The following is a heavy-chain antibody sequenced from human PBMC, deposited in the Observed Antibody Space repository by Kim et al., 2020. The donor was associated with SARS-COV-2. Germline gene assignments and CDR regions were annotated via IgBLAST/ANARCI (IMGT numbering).Heavy chain of an antibody. CDR1: GGSFSGYY. D-gene: IGHD2-2*02. CDR3: ARGYCSSTSCYSYYYYYMDV. V-gene: IGHV4-34*01. Sequence: SETLSLTCAVYGGSFSGYYWSWIRQPPGKGLEWIGEINHGGSTNYNPSLKSRVTISVDTSKNQFSLKLSSVTAADTAVYYCARGYCSSTSCYSYYYYYMDVWGKGTTVTVSS. J-gene: IGHJ6*03. CDR2: INHGGST.